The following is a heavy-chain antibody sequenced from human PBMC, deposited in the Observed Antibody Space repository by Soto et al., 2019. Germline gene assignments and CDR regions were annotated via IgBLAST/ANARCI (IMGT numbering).Heavy chain of an antibody. J-gene: IGHJ4*02. CDR3: AGGDYYGSGSYYKALDY. CDR1: GGSISSYY. CDR2: IYYSGST. Sequence: PSETLSLTCTVSGGSISSYYWSWIRQPPGKGLEWIGYIYYSGSTNYNPSLKSRVTISVDTSKNQFSLKLSSVTAADTAVYYCAGGDYYGSGSYYKALDYWGQGTLVTVSS. D-gene: IGHD3-10*01. V-gene: IGHV4-59*01.